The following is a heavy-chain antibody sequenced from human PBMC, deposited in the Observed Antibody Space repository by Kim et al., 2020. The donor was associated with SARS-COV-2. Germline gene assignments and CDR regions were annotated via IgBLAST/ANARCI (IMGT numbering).Heavy chain of an antibody. J-gene: IGHJ2*01. V-gene: IGHV3-30*18. CDR3: ANDPGTRMGWYFDL. Sequence: GGSLRLSCEASGFTFSSYDMHWVRQAPGKGLEWVAAMSYDVSNKYYVDSVKGRFTISRDNSKDTLYLQMNSLRTEDTAVYYCANDPGTRMGWYFDLWGRGALVTVPS. CDR1: GFTFSSYD. CDR2: MSYDVSNK. D-gene: IGHD3-22*01.